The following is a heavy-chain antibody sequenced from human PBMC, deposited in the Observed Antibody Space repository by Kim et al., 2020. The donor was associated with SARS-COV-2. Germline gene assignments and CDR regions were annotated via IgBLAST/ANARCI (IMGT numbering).Heavy chain of an antibody. CDR2: IKEDGSER. J-gene: IGHJ4*02. CDR1: GFTFSHYW. CDR3: AREPFASPWDY. D-gene: IGHD3-10*01. V-gene: IGHV3-7*01. Sequence: GGSLRLSCAASGFTFSHYWMVWVRQAPGKGLEWVANIKEDGSERYYVDSVNGRFTISRYNAKNSLYLQMNSLRPEDTAVNNCAREPFASPWDYWGQGTL.